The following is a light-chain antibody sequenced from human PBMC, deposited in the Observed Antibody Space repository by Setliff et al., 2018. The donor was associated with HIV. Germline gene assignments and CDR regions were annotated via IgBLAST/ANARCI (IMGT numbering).Light chain of an antibody. V-gene: IGLV9-49*01. Sequence: QAVVTQPPSASASLGASVTLTCTLSSGYSEYKVDWYQQRPGKGPRFVMRVGTGGIVGSKGDGIPDRFSVLGSGLNRSLTIKNIHEEDESDYHCGADHGSGSNFVYVFGTGTKVTVL. CDR1: SGYSEYK. CDR3: GADHGSGSNFVYV. CDR2: VGTGGIVG. J-gene: IGLJ1*01.